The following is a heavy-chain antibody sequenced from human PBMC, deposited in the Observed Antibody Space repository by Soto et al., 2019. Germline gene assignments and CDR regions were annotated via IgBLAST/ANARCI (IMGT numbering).Heavy chain of an antibody. CDR1: GFSLSTSEMG. D-gene: IGHD2-15*01. CDR3: AHRRGLGRVIPAPYFDF. CDR2: IYGEADT. J-gene: IGHJ4*02. Sequence: QITLKESGPALVKPTQTLTLTCTLSGFSLSTSEMGVGWISQPPGKALEWLGIIYGEADTRNRPSLKSRLTITRDTSKNQVVLTLTDMDPADTATYYCAHRRGLGRVIPAPYFDFWCQGVPVTVSS. V-gene: IGHV2-5*02.